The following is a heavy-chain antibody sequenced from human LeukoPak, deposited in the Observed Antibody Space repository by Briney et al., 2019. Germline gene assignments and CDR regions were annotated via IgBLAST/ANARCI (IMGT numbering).Heavy chain of an antibody. Sequence: GGSLRLSCAASGFSFSSFAMTWVRQAPGKGLEWVSSITGGHYATYNTDSVKGRFTISRDNAENTLYLQMNSLRADDTVIYYCTKDPNGDYIGAFVPWGQGALVTVPS. CDR3: TKDPNGDYIGAFVP. CDR1: GFSFSSFA. CDR2: ITGGHYAT. V-gene: IGHV3-23*01. D-gene: IGHD4-17*01. J-gene: IGHJ5*02.